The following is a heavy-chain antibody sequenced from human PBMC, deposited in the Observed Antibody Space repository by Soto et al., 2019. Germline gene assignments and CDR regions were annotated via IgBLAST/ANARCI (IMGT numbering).Heavy chain of an antibody. V-gene: IGHV3-21*01. CDR3: ARDSSPNXGHCSSTSCYPAGGMDV. Sequence: PWGSLRLSCAASGFTFSIYSMNWVRQAPGKGLEWVSSISSSSSYIYYADSVKGRFTISRDNAKNSLYLQMNSLRAEDTAVYYCARDSSPNXGHCSSTSCYPAGGMDVWGQGTTVTVSS. J-gene: IGHJ6*02. CDR1: GFTFSIYS. D-gene: IGHD2-2*01. CDR2: ISSSSSYI.